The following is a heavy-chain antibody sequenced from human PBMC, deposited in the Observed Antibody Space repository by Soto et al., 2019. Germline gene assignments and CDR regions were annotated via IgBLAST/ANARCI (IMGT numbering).Heavy chain of an antibody. Sequence: PSETLSLTCAVSGGSFTSNNWWTWVRQPPGQGLEWIGEIYRTGSTNYHPSLKSRVTISLDKSENQFSLKVTSLTAEDTAFYYCTRALYSSSPFDFWGQGTLVTVSS. D-gene: IGHD6-6*01. CDR2: IYRTGST. V-gene: IGHV4-4*02. J-gene: IGHJ4*02. CDR3: TRALYSSSPFDF. CDR1: GGSFTSNNW.